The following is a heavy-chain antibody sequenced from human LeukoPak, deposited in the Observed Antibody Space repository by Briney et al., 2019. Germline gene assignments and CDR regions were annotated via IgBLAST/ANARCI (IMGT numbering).Heavy chain of an antibody. CDR3: ARVAGALWWSPSYGMDV. D-gene: IGHD2-21*01. J-gene: IGHJ6*02. V-gene: IGHV1-2*02. CDR1: GYTFTGCY. Sequence: ASVKVSCKASGYTFTGCYMHWVRQAPGQGLEWMGWINPNSGGTNYAQKFQGRVTMTRDTSISTAYMELSRLRSDDTAVYYCARVAGALWWSPSYGMDVWGQGTTVTVSS. CDR2: INPNSGGT.